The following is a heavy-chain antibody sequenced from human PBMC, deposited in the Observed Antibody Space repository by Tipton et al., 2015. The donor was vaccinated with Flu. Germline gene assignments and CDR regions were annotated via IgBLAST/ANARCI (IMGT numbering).Heavy chain of an antibody. D-gene: IGHD6-19*01. CDR1: GGSISSYY. CDR3: AGVRSGWSYYFDY. J-gene: IGHJ4*02. V-gene: IGHV4-59*01. CDR2: IYYSGST. Sequence: LSCTVSGGSISSYYWSWIRQPPGKGLGWIGYIYYSGSTNYNPSLKSRVTISVDTSKNQFSLKLSSVTAADTAVYYCAGVRSGWSYYFDYWGQGTLVTVSS.